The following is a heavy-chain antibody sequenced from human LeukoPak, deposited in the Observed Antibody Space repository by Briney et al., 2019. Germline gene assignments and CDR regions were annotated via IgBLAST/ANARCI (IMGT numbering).Heavy chain of an antibody. D-gene: IGHD2-2*01. Sequence: PSQTLSLTCTVSGASISSYYWTWIRQPAGKGLEWIGRIYTSESTNYNPSLKSRVAIPVDTSTNQFSLKLTSVPSADTAVYYCARLSADSSSSRGFDYWGPGTLVTVSS. CDR2: IYTSEST. V-gene: IGHV4-4*07. J-gene: IGHJ4*02. CDR3: ARLSADSSSSRGFDY. CDR1: GASISSYY.